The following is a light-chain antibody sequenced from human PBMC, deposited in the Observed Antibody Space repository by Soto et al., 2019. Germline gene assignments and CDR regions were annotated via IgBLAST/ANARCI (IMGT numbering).Light chain of an antibody. CDR2: DAS. J-gene: IGKJ4*01. CDR3: QQYDNLPLT. V-gene: IGKV1-33*01. Sequence: DIQMTQSPSSLSASVGDRVTITCQASQDISSYLNWYQQKPGKAPKLLIYDASNLETGVPSRFSGSGSGTDFTFTMSRLQPEDVAKYYCQQYDNLPLTFGGGTKVGIK. CDR1: QDISSY.